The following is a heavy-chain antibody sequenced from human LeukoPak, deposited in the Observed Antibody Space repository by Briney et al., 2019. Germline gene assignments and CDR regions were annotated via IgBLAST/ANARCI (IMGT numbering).Heavy chain of an antibody. CDR1: GFTFSSYG. CDR3: ARDAGPHYDSSAYGMDV. Sequence: PGRSLRLSCAASGFTFSSYGMHWVRQAPGKGLEWVAVIWYDGSNKYYADSVKGRFTISRDNSKNTLYLQMNSLRAEDTAVYYCARDAGPHYDSSAYGMDVWGQETTVTVSS. D-gene: IGHD3-22*01. V-gene: IGHV3-33*01. J-gene: IGHJ6*02. CDR2: IWYDGSNK.